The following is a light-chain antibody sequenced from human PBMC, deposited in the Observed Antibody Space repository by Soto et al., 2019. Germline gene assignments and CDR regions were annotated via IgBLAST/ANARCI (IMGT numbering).Light chain of an antibody. Sequence: EIVLTQSPGTLSLSPGERATLSCRASQSVSSSYLAWSQQKPGQAPRLLIYGASSRATGIPDRFSGTGSGTEFTLTISSLQSEDFALYYCQQYNDWPLTFGQGSNADIK. J-gene: IGKJ1*01. V-gene: IGKV3-20*01. CDR3: QQYNDWPLT. CDR1: QSVSSSY. CDR2: GAS.